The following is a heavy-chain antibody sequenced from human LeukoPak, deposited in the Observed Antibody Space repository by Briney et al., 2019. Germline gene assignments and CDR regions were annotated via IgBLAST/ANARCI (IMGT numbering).Heavy chain of an antibody. D-gene: IGHD3-3*01. CDR3: ASRATYYDFWSGYYKEDNWFDP. CDR1: GGSIRRADYY. J-gene: IGHJ5*02. Sequence: PSETLSLTCTVSGGSIRRADYYWGWIRQSPGKGLEWIGNIYHSGSTYYNPSLQSRVTKSVDTSKNRFSLHLSSVTAADTAVYFCASRATYYDFWSGYYKEDNWFDPWGQGTLVTVSS. V-gene: IGHV4-39*07. CDR2: IYHSGST.